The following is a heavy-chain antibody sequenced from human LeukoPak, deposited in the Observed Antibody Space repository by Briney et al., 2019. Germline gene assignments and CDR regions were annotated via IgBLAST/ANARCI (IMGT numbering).Heavy chain of an antibody. CDR2: IIPILGIA. CDR1: GGTFRSYA. CDR3: ARVLVDIVDTMGSYASEQWLVLWN. D-gene: IGHD5-12*01. Sequence: GASVKGSCKASGGTFRSYAISWVRQAPGQGLEWMGRIIPILGIAKYAQKFQGRVTITADKSTSTAYMELSSVRSEDTAVYYCARVLVDIVDTMGSYASEQWLVLWNWGQGTLVTVSS. V-gene: IGHV1-69*04. J-gene: IGHJ4*02.